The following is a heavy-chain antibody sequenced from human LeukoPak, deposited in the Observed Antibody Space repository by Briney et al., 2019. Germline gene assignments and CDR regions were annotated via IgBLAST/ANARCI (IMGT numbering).Heavy chain of an antibody. D-gene: IGHD4-11*01. J-gene: IGHJ4*02. CDR2: INSDGSST. Sequence: GGSLRVSCAASGFTFSSYWMHWVRHAPGKGVVWVSRINSDGSSTSYADSVKGRFTISRDNDKNTLYLQMNSLRAEDTAVYYCARDDYTEEEFDYWGQGTLVTVSS. CDR1: GFTFSSYW. CDR3: ARDDYTEEEFDY. V-gene: IGHV3-74*01.